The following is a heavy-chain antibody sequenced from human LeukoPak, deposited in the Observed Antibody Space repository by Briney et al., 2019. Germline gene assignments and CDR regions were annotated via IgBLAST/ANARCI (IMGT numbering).Heavy chain of an antibody. J-gene: IGHJ4*02. V-gene: IGHV4-39*01. CDR2: IYYSGTT. CDR3: ARLPRYDFWS. Sequence: PSETLSLTCTVSGDSLSRTNFYWGWIRQPPGKGLEWIGSIYYSGTTNYNPSLKSRVTISVDTSKKQFSPKLRSVTAADTAVYYCARLPRYDFWSWGQGTLVTVSS. D-gene: IGHD3-3*01. CDR1: GDSLSRTNFY.